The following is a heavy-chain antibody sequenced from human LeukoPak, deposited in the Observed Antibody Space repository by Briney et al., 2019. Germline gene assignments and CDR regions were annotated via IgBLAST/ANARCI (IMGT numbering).Heavy chain of an antibody. V-gene: IGHV1-18*01. CDR2: ISAYNGNT. D-gene: IGHD3-3*01. Sequence: ASVKVSCKASGYTFTSYGISWVRQAPGQGLEWMGWISAYNGNTNYAQKLQGRVTMTTDTSTSTAYMELRSLRSDDTAVYYCARDASDFWSGYYTVYFDYWGQGTLVTVSS. CDR3: ARDASDFWSGYYTVYFDY. J-gene: IGHJ4*02. CDR1: GYTFTSYG.